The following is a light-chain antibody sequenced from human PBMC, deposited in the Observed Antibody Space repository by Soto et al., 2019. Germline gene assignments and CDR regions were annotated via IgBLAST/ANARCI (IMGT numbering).Light chain of an antibody. CDR1: SSDFGNYNL. V-gene: IGLV2-23*02. J-gene: IGLJ1*01. Sequence: LTQPASVSGSPGQSITISCTGTSSDFGNYNLVSWYQQHPGKVPKLILFEVNKRPSGVSGRFSGSKSGNTASLTISGLQAEDEADYYCCSFTSSNTHVFGTGTKVTVL. CDR2: EVN. CDR3: CSFTSSNTHV.